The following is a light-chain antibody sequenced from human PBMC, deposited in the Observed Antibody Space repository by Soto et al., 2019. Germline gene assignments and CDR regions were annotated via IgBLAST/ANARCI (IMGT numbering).Light chain of an antibody. CDR2: DVS. CDR1: IRDIGGYNF. Sequence: QSALTQPRSVSGSPGQSITTSCSGTIRDIGGYNFISWYQQHPGAAPKIIIYDVSKRPSGVPDRFSGSTSGNTASLTISGLQAEDDAFYYCCSYAGSNTLAFGGGTKLTVL. CDR3: CSYAGSNTLA. V-gene: IGLV2-11*01. J-gene: IGLJ2*01.